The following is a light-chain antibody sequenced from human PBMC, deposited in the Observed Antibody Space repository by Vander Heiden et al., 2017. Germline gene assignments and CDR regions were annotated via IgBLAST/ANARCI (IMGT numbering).Light chain of an antibody. CDR3: AAWDDSLNVVV. CDR1: SSNIGSNT. CDR2: SNN. V-gene: IGLV1-44*01. J-gene: IGLJ2*01. Sequence: QSVLTQPPSASGTPGQRVTISCSGSSSNIGSNTVNWYQQLPGTAPKLHIYSNNQRPSGVPDRFSGSKSGTSASLAISGLQSEDEADYYCAAWDDSLNVVVFGGGTKLTVL.